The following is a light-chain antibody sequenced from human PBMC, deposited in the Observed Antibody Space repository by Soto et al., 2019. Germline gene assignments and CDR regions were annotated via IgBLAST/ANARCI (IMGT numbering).Light chain of an antibody. CDR3: QHYNTWPRT. J-gene: IGKJ1*01. CDR1: QSISSN. CDR2: GAS. V-gene: IGKV3-15*01. Sequence: DIVMTQSPATLSVSPGDRATLSCRASQSISSNLAWYQQKPGQDPRLLIYGASTRPTGIPARFSGSRSGTEVTLTISSLQSEDFAVYYCQHYNTWPRTFGRGTKVEIK.